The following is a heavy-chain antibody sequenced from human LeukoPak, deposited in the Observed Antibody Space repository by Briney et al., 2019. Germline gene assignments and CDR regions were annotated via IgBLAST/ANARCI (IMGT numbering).Heavy chain of an antibody. CDR1: SGSFSGYY. CDR2: INHSGSA. D-gene: IGHD4-17*01. CDR3: ARGQGTVTTH. J-gene: IGHJ4*02. V-gene: IGHV4-34*01. Sequence: SETLSLTCAVSSGSFSGYYWTWIRQPPRKGLEWIGEINHSGSANYNPSLMSRVTISLDTSKNHFSLNLSSVTAADTAVYYCARGQGTVTTHWGQGTLVTVSS.